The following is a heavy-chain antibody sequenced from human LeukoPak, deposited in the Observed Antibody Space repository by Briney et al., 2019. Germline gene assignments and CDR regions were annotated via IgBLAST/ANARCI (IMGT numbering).Heavy chain of an antibody. D-gene: IGHD3-10*01. Sequence: SETLSLTCTVSGYSISSGYYWGWIRQPPGKGLEWIGTIYHSGYTYYNPSVKSRVTISIDTSKNQFSLKLSSVTAADTAVYYCASEVRGVSDYWGQGTLVTVSS. CDR3: ASEVRGVSDY. CDR2: IYHSGYT. CDR1: GYSISSGYY. V-gene: IGHV4-38-2*02. J-gene: IGHJ4*02.